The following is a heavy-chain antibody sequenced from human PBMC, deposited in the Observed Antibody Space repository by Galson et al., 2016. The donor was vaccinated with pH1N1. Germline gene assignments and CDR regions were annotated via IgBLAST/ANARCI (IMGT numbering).Heavy chain of an antibody. Sequence: QSGAEVKKPGESLKVSCKASGGTFGSYGINWVRQAPGQGLEWMGGIIPIFNTVKYAQNFQGGVTITADESTTTAYMELSSLRSEDTAMYYCAREDYYDTDLSDWYFDLWGRGTLLTVSS. CDR1: GGTFGSYG. CDR2: IIPIFNTV. V-gene: IGHV1-69*01. D-gene: IGHD3-22*01. CDR3: AREDYYDTDLSDWYFDL. J-gene: IGHJ2*01.